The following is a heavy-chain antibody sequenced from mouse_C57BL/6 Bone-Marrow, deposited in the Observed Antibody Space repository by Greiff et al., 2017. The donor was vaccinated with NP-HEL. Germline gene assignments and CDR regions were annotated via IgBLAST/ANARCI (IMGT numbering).Heavy chain of an antibody. CDR2: SRNKANDYTT. CDR3: ARDANYYGSSLYWYFDV. Sequence: DVKLVESGGGLVQSGRSLRLSCATSGFTFSDFYMEWVRQAPGKGLEWIAASRNKANDYTTEYSASVKGRFIVSRDTSQSILYLQMNALRAEDTAIYYCARDANYYGSSLYWYFDVWGTGTTVTVSS. V-gene: IGHV7-1*01. CDR1: GFTFSDFY. D-gene: IGHD1-1*01. J-gene: IGHJ1*03.